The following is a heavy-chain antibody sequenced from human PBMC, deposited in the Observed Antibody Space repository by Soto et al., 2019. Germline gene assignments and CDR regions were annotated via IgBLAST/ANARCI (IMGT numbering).Heavy chain of an antibody. CDR3: ARVSSGQDDAYYYYGMDV. CDR1: GGTFSSYT. D-gene: IGHD6-19*01. CDR2: INPNSGGT. J-gene: IGHJ6*02. Sequence: ASVKVSCKASGGTFSSYTITWVRQAPGQGLEWMGWINPNSGGTNYAQKFQGWVTMTRDTSISTAYMELSRLRSDDTAVYYCARVSSGQDDAYYYYGMDVWGQGTTVTVSS. V-gene: IGHV1-2*04.